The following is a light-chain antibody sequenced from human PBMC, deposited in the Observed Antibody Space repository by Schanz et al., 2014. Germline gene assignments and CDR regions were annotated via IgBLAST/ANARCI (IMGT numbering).Light chain of an antibody. CDR2: GAS. CDR1: QSVSSIY. CDR3: QHYGSSLWT. Sequence: EIVLTQSPGTLSLSPGERATLSCRASQSVSSIYLAWYQQKPGQAPRLLISGASSRATGIPDRFSGSGSGTDFTLTISRLEPEDFAVYYCQHYGSSLWTFGQGTKVEIK. J-gene: IGKJ1*01. V-gene: IGKV3-20*01.